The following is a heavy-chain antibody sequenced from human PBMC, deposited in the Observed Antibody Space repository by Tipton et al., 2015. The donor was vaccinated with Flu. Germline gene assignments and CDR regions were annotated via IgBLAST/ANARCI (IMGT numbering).Heavy chain of an antibody. CDR2: IYYSGCT. Sequence: TLSLTCTVSGGSISSYYWSWIRQPPGKGLEWIGYIYYSGCTNYNPSLKSRVTISVDTSKNQFSLKLSSVTAADPAVYYCARRYYDSSGPLDYWGQGTLVTVSS. CDR3: ARRYYDSSGPLDY. J-gene: IGHJ4*01. CDR1: GGSISSYY. V-gene: IGHV4-59*01. D-gene: IGHD3-22*01.